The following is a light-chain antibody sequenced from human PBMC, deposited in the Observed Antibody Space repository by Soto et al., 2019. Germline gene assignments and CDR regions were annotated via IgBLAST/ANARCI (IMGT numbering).Light chain of an antibody. Sequence: EILMTQSPATLSVSPGERATLSCRASQSVGSNLAWYQQKAGQAPRLLIYGASTRATGIPARFSGSGSGTEFTLTISSLQSEDFALYYCQQYNNWHPVTFGQGTRLEIK. J-gene: IGKJ5*01. CDR1: QSVGSN. CDR2: GAS. V-gene: IGKV3-15*01. CDR3: QQYNNWHPVT.